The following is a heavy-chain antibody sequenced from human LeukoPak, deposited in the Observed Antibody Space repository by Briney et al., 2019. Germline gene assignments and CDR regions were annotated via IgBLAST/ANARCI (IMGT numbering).Heavy chain of an antibody. CDR3: ARGSSSWMDYYMDV. Sequence: PSETLSLTCTVSGGSIISSNYYWGWIRQPPGKGLEWIATIYYSGSTYYNPSLNSRVTISVDTSKNQFSLKLSSMPAADTAVYFCARGSSSWMDYYMDVWGKGTTVTVSS. J-gene: IGHJ6*03. V-gene: IGHV4-39*07. D-gene: IGHD6-13*01. CDR2: IYYSGST. CDR1: GGSIISSNYY.